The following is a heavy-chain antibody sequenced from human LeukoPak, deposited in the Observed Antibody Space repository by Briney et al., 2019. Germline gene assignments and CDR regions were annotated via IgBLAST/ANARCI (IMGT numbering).Heavy chain of an antibody. CDR2: ISYDGSNK. Sequence: GGSLRLSCAASGFTFSSYAMHWVRQAPGKGLEWVAVISYDGSNKYYADSVKGRFTISRDNSKNTLYLQMNSLRAEDTAVYYCARGDYAFDYWGQGTLVTVSS. CDR3: ARGDYAFDY. CDR1: GFTFSSYA. V-gene: IGHV3-30-3*01. D-gene: IGHD4-17*01. J-gene: IGHJ4*02.